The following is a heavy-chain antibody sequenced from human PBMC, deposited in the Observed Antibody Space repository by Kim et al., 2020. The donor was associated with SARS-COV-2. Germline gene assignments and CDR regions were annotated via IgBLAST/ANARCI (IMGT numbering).Heavy chain of an antibody. CDR2: IIPIFGTA. CDR1: GGTFSSYA. J-gene: IGHJ6*02. Sequence: SVKVSCKASGGTFSSYAISWVRQAPGQGLEWMGGIIPIFGTANYAQKFQGRVTITADESTSTAYMELSSLRSEDTAVHYCAREPGIAAAGVDVWGQGTTVTVSS. V-gene: IGHV1-69*13. CDR3: AREPGIAAAGVDV. D-gene: IGHD6-13*01.